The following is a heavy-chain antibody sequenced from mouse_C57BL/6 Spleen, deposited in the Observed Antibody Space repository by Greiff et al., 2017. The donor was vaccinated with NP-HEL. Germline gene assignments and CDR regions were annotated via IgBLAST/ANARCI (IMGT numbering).Heavy chain of an antibody. CDR3: AGPLIYDGYFFAY. Sequence: QVQLKQSGAELARPGASVKLSCKASGYTFTSYGISWVKQRTGQGLEWIGEIYPRSGNTYYNEKFKGKATLTADKSSSTAYMELRSLTSEDSAVYFCAGPLIYDGYFFAYWGQGTLVTVSA. V-gene: IGHV1-81*01. D-gene: IGHD2-3*01. CDR1: GYTFTSYG. J-gene: IGHJ3*01. CDR2: IYPRSGNT.